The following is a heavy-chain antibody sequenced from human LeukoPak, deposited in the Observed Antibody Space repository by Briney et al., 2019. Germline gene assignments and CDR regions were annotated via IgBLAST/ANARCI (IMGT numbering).Heavy chain of an antibody. CDR2: ISGDGGST. D-gene: IGHD1-7*01. CDR3: AKDPQLELPLDY. CDR1: GFTFSSYA. Sequence: PGGSLRLSCAASGFTFSSYAMSWVRQAPGKGLEWVSLISGDGGSTYYADSVKGRFTISRDNSKNSLYLQMNSLRTEDTALYYCAKDPQLELPLDYWGQGTLVTVSS. V-gene: IGHV3-43*02. J-gene: IGHJ4*02.